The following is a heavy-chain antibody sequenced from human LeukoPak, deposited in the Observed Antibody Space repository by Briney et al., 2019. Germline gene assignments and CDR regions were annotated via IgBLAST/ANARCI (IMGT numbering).Heavy chain of an antibody. CDR3: AKDPLIS. Sequence: GGSPRLSCAASGFTFSSYGMHWVRQAPGKGLEWVAVISYDGSNKYYADSVKGRFTISRDNSKNTLYLQMNSLRAEDTAVYYCAKDPLISWGQGTLVTVSS. CDR1: GFTFSSYG. J-gene: IGHJ4*02. V-gene: IGHV3-30*18. CDR2: ISYDGSNK.